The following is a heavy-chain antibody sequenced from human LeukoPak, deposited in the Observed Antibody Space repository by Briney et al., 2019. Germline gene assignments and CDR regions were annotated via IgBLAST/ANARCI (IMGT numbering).Heavy chain of an antibody. CDR1: GFTFSSYS. CDR3: AREVAPGGKRGYYFDY. V-gene: IGHV3-48*04. CDR2: ISSSSSTI. J-gene: IGHJ4*02. Sequence: PGGSLRLSCAASGFTFSSYSMNWVRQAPGKGLEWVSYISSSSSTIYYADSVKGRFTISRDNAKNSLYLQMNSLRAEDTAVYYRAREVAPGGKRGYYFDYWGQGTLVTVSS. D-gene: IGHD4-23*01.